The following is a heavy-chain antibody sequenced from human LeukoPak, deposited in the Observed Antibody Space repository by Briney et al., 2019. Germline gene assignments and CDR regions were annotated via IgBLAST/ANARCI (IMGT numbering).Heavy chain of an antibody. D-gene: IGHD2-2*01. Sequence: GGSLRLSCAASGFTFSSNWMHWVRQAPGKGLVWVSRINEDGSTTNYADSVKGRSTIFRDNAKNTLYLQMNSLRAEDTAVYYCAARGYCSSTSCLLEYWGQGTLVTVSS. J-gene: IGHJ4*02. CDR1: GFTFSSNW. CDR2: INEDGSTT. CDR3: AARGYCSSTSCLLEY. V-gene: IGHV3-74*01.